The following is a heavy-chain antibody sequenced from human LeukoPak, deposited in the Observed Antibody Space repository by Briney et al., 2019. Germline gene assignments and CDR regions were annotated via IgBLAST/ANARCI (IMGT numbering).Heavy chain of an antibody. CDR1: GGSISSNNYY. J-gene: IGHJ3*02. V-gene: IGHV4-39*01. CDR2: LFYGGRI. CDR3: SKGRYGAFEI. Sequence: SETLSLTCSVSGGSISSNNYYWGWIRQSPEKGLEWIGSLFYGGRIDYNPSLKSRVTILGDTSKNQFSLNLSSVTAADTAVYYCSKGRYGAFEIWGPGTLFTVSS. D-gene: IGHD1-26*01.